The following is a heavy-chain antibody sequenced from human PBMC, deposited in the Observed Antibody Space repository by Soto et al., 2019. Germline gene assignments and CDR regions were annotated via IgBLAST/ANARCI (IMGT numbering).Heavy chain of an antibody. CDR3: ARVGSGGYCSGGSCRYYFDY. CDR2: IIPIFGTA. J-gene: IGHJ4*02. D-gene: IGHD2-15*01. Sequence: QVQLVQSGAEVKKPGSSVKVSCKASGGTFSSYAISWVRQAPGQGLEWMGGIIPIFGTANYAQKFQGRVTITADESTSTAYMERSSLRSEDTAVYYCARVGSGGYCSGGSCRYYFDYWGQGTLVTVSS. CDR1: GGTFSSYA. V-gene: IGHV1-69*01.